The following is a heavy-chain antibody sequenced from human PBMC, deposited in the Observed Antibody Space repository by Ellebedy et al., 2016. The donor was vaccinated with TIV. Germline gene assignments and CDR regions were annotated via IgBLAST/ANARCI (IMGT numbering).Heavy chain of an antibody. D-gene: IGHD2-15*01. CDR1: GYTFTSYG. CDR3: ALYCSAGSCTAEYFQH. CDR2: ISAFNGNT. Sequence: ASVKVSCKASGYTFTSYGISWVRQAPGQGLEWMGWISAFNGNTNYAQKLQGRVTMTTDTSTSTAYMELRSLRSDDTAVYYCALYCSAGSCTAEYFQHWGQGTLVTVSS. V-gene: IGHV1-18*04. J-gene: IGHJ1*01.